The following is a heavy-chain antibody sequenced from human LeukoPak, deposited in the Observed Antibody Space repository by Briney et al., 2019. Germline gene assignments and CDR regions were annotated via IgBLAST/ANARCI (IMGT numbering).Heavy chain of an antibody. CDR1: GYTFTSYY. CDR3: ARAQQWAESRDYYYGMDV. J-gene: IGHJ6*02. CDR2: INPSGGST. D-gene: IGHD6-19*01. Sequence: ASVKVSCKASGYTFTSYYMHWVRQAPGQGLEWMGIINPSGGSTSYAQKFQGRVTMTRDTSTSTVYMELSSLRSEDTAVYYCARAQQWAESRDYYYGMDVWGQGTTVTVSS. V-gene: IGHV1-46*01.